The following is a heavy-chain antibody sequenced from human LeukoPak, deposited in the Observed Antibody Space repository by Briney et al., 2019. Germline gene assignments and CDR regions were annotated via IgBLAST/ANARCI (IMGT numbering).Heavy chain of an antibody. CDR1: GFSFTSYS. V-gene: IGHV3-66*01. CDR2: IYSGGST. J-gene: IGHJ5*02. Sequence: GGSLRLSCVASGFSFTSYSMSWVRQAPGKGLEWVSVIYSGGSTYYADSVKGRFTISRDNSKNTLYLQMNSLRAEDTAVYYCARDRWGNWFDPWGQGTLVTVSS. CDR3: ARDRWGNWFDP. D-gene: IGHD4-23*01.